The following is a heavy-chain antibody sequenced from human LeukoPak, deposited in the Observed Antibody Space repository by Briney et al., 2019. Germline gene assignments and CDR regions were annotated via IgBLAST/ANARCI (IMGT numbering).Heavy chain of an antibody. CDR1: GYTFTGYY. J-gene: IGHJ4*02. Sequence: GASVKVSCKASGYTFTGYYMHWVRQAPGQGLEWMGWIIPNSGGTNYAQKFQGRVTMTRDTSISTAYMELSRLRSDDTAVYYCAREHSSSSGKVFDYWGQGTLVTVSS. D-gene: IGHD6-6*01. V-gene: IGHV1-2*02. CDR3: AREHSSSSGKVFDY. CDR2: IIPNSGGT.